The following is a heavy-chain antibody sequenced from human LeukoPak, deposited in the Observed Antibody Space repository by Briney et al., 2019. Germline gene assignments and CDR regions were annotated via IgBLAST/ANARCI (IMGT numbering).Heavy chain of an antibody. CDR1: GYTFTGYY. CDR2: INPNSGGT. CDR3: ARDPTRGYCSGGSCYLGYYYYYMDV. J-gene: IGHJ6*03. Sequence: ASVKVSCKASGYTFTGYYMHWVRQAPGQGLEWMGWINPNSGGTNYAQKFQGRVTMTRDTSISTAYMELSRLRSDDTAVYYCARDPTRGYCSGGSCYLGYYYYYMDVWGKGTTVTISS. V-gene: IGHV1-2*02. D-gene: IGHD2-15*01.